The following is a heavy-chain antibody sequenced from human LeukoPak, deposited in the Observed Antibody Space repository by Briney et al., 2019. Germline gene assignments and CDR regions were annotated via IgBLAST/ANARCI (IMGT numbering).Heavy chain of an antibody. V-gene: IGHV5-51*01. Sequence: GESLKISCKGSGYSFTSYWIGWVRQMPGKGLEWMGIIYSGDSDTRYSPSFQGQVTISVDKSINTAYLHWSSLKASDTAIYYCARPALYCSSTVCPPYMDVWGKGTTVTVSS. D-gene: IGHD2-2*01. J-gene: IGHJ6*03. CDR3: ARPALYCSSTVCPPYMDV. CDR2: IYSGDSDT. CDR1: GYSFTSYW.